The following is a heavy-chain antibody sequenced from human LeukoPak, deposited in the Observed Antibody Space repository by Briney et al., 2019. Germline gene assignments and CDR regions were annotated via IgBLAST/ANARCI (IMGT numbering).Heavy chain of an antibody. CDR1: GGSIRSYY. J-gene: IGHJ6*03. V-gene: IGHV4-4*07. Sequence: SETLSLTCTVSGGSIRSYYWSWIRQPAGKGLEWIGRIYTSGSTNYNPSLKSRVTMSVDTSKNQFSLKLSSVTAADTAVYYCARGPIAAAVGYYYYYMDVWGKGTTVTVSS. CDR3: ARGPIAAAVGYYYYYMDV. CDR2: IYTSGST. D-gene: IGHD6-13*01.